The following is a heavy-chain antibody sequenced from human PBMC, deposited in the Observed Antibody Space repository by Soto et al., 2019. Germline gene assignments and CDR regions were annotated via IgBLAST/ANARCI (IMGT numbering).Heavy chain of an antibody. CDR2: IYYSGST. V-gene: IGHV4-39*01. CDR1: GGSISSSSYY. D-gene: IGHD2-15*01. Sequence: SETLSLTCTVSGGSISSSSYYWGWIRQPPGKGLEWIGSIYYSGSTYYNPSLKSRVTISVDTSKNQFSLKLSSVTAADTAVYYCASGYVHQGGWFDPCGQGTLDTVSA. CDR3: ASGYVHQGGWFDP. J-gene: IGHJ5*02.